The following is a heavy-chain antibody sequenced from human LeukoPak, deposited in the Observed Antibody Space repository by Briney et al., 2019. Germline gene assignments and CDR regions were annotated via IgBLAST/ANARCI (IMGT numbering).Heavy chain of an antibody. D-gene: IGHD6-13*01. V-gene: IGHV1-46*01. CDR2: INPSGGST. CDR1: GYTFTSYY. Sequence: ASVKVSCKASGYTFTSYYMHWVRLAPGQGLEWMGIINPSGGSTSYAQKFQGRVTMTRDTSTSTVYMELSSLRSEDTAVYYCARRAERAAAGTRGWFDPWGQGTLVTVSS. J-gene: IGHJ5*02. CDR3: ARRAERAAAGTRGWFDP.